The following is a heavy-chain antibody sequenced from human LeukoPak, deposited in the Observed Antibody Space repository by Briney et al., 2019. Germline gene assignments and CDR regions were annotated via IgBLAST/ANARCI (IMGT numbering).Heavy chain of an antibody. CDR3: VRLRRNNDRSGYYYYYDY. CDR2: ISVRSNYR. J-gene: IGHJ4*02. CDR1: GHTFSGFS. Sequence: GGSLRLSCAASGHTFSGFSVNWVRQAPGKGLEWVSSISVRSNYRYYADSVRGRFTISRDDARDSLFLQMNSLRAEDTAVYFCVRLRRNNDRSGYYYYYDYWGQGTLVTVSS. D-gene: IGHD3-22*01. V-gene: IGHV3-21*01.